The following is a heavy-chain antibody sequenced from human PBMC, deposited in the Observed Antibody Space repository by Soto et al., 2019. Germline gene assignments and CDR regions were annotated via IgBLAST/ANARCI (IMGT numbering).Heavy chain of an antibody. D-gene: IGHD3-16*01. CDR2: IKNDGTST. CDR1: GFNFDNYG. CDR3: AQLGLMTFSHKYYLNH. J-gene: IGHJ4*01. V-gene: IGHV3-23*01. Sequence: PGGSLRLSCVASGFNFDNYGMSWVRQTPGEGLEWVSAIKNDGTSTYYAASVEDRFTISRDNSKNTLYLQLNSLRAEDTAVYYCAQLGLMTFSHKYYLNHWDRGTLVTVSS.